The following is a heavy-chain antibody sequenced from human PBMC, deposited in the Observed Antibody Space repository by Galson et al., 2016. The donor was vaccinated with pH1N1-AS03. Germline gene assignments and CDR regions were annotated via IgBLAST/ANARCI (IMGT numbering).Heavy chain of an antibody. J-gene: IGHJ4*02. V-gene: IGHV3-23*01. Sequence: SLRLSCAASGFTFSSYAMSWVRQTPGKRLEWVSAISGSGVTTYYAESVKGRFTISRDNSKTTVSLQMNSPSADDPAIYYCSKGVRYAFYAQFDRWGQGTLVTVSS. CDR2: ISGSGVTT. CDR3: SKGVRYAFYAQFDR. CDR1: GFTFSSYA. D-gene: IGHD2/OR15-2a*01.